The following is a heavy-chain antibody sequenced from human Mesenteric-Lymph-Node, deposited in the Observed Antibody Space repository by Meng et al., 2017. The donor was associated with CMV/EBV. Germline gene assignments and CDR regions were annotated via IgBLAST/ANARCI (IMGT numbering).Heavy chain of an antibody. J-gene: IGHJ6*02. Sequence: GSLRLSCTVSGGSISSSSYYWGWIRQPPGKGLEWIGSIYYSGSTYYNPSLKSRVTISVDTSKNQFSLKLSSVTAADTAVYYCAREPGYCSSTSCYTTRYYYYGMDVWGQGTTVTVSS. D-gene: IGHD2-2*02. CDR1: GGSISSSSYY. CDR3: AREPGYCSSTSCYTTRYYYYGMDV. V-gene: IGHV4-39*07. CDR2: IYYSGST.